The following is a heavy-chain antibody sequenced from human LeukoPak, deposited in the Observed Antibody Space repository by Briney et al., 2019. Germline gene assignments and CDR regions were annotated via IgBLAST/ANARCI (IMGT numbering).Heavy chain of an antibody. J-gene: IGHJ4*02. V-gene: IGHV3-23*01. Sequence: GGSLRLSCAASGFTFSSYGMSWVRQAPGKGLEWVSGISWNSGSIGYADSVKGRFTISRDNSKNTLYLQMNSLRAEDTAVYYCARDHEPKSSGWYFYGSYFDYWGQGTLVTVSS. D-gene: IGHD6-19*01. CDR3: ARDHEPKSSGWYFYGSYFDY. CDR2: ISWNSGSI. CDR1: GFTFSSYG.